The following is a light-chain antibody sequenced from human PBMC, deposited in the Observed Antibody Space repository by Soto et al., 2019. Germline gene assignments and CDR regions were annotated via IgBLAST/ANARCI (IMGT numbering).Light chain of an antibody. Sequence: QSVLTQPRSVSASPGQPVTISCTGTRSDVGGYNYVSWYQHHPGKAPKLMIYGVSARPSGVPDRFSGSKSGNTASLTISGLQAEDEADYYCCSYAGTPYVFGTGTKVTVL. J-gene: IGLJ1*01. CDR2: GVS. CDR3: CSYAGTPYV. V-gene: IGLV2-11*01. CDR1: RSDVGGYNY.